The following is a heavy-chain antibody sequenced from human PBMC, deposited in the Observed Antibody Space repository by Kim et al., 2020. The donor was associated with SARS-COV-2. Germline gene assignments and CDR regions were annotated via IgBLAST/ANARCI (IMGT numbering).Heavy chain of an antibody. D-gene: IGHD6-13*01. J-gene: IGHJ4*02. V-gene: IGHV1-18*01. Sequence: NTNYAQKLQGRVTMTTDTSTSTAYMELRSLRSDDTAVYYCARDIAAGLGYWGQGTLVTVSS. CDR3: ARDIAAGLGY. CDR2: NT.